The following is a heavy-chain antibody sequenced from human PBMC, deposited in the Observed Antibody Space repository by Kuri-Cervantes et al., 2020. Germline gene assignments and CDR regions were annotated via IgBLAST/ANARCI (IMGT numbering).Heavy chain of an antibody. D-gene: IGHD3-22*01. CDR3: ARGRSWTYYHNSSGYLLYGHFDY. CDR2: INPSGHT. Sequence: SQTLSLTCAVDGGSFSGYYGSWIRQPPGKGLEWIGEINPSGHTDYNPSLKSRVTISVDTSKNRFSLQLRSVTAADTAVYYCARGRSWTYYHNSSGYLLYGHFDYWGQGTLVTVSS. J-gene: IGHJ4*02. V-gene: IGHV4-34*01. CDR1: GGSFSGYY.